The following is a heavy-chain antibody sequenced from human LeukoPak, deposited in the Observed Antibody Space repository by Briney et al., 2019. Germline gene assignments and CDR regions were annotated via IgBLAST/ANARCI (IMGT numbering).Heavy chain of an antibody. Sequence: SETLSLTCTVSGGSISSSSYYWGWIRQSPGKGLEWIGSIYYSGSTYYNPSLKSRVTISVDTSKNQFSLQLTSVTPDDTAVYYCARDSWGSSGFGGIDYWGQGTLVTVSS. CDR1: GGSISSSSYY. V-gene: IGHV4-39*07. J-gene: IGHJ4*02. CDR2: IYYSGST. CDR3: ARDSWGSSGFGGIDY. D-gene: IGHD3-22*01.